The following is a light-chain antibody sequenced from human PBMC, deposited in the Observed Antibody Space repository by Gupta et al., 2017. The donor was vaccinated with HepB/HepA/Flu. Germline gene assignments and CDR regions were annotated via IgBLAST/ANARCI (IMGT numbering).Light chain of an antibody. J-gene: IGKJ3*01. CDR1: QSLLHGNGHNY. Sequence: VMTQSPLSLSVTPGEPASISCRSSQSLLHGNGHNYLDWYLQKPGQSPQLLIYLGSNRASGVPDRFSGSGSGTDFTLKISRVEAEDVGVYYCMQALQTRTFGPGTKVDIK. CDR2: LGS. V-gene: IGKV2-28*01. CDR3: MQALQTRT.